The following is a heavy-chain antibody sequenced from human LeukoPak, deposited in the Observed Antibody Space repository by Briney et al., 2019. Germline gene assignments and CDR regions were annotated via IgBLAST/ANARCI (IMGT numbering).Heavy chain of an antibody. CDR1: GFTFSSYA. CDR3: AREASGSIWGDDWGYFDY. CDR2: ISYDGSNK. V-gene: IGHV3-30*04. J-gene: IGHJ4*02. D-gene: IGHD7-27*01. Sequence: GGSLRLSCAASGFTFSSYAMHWVRQAPGKGLEGVAVISYDGSNKYYADSVKSRFTISRDNSKNTLYLQMNSLRAGDTAVYYCAREASGSIWGDDWGYFDYWGQGTLVTVSS.